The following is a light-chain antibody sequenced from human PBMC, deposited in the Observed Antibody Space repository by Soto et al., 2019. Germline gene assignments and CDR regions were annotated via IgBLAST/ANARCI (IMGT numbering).Light chain of an antibody. V-gene: IGKV3-20*01. Sequence: EIVLTQSPGTLSLSPGERATLSCRASQSVSSSYLAWYQQKPGQAPRLLIYVASSRATGLPDRFSGSGSGTDFTLTISRLQPEDFAVYYWQQYGSSPYTFGQGTKLEIK. J-gene: IGKJ2*01. CDR3: QQYGSSPYT. CDR2: VAS. CDR1: QSVSSSY.